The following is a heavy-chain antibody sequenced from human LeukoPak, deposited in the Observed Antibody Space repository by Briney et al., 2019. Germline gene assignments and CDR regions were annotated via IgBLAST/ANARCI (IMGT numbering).Heavy chain of an antibody. V-gene: IGHV3-30*02. D-gene: IGHD3-16*01. CDR3: AKDGGWMDPSVLYWYFDL. CDR1: GFTFSSYG. CDR2: IRYDGSIK. Sequence: GGSLRLSCAASGFTFSSYGMNWVRQAPGKGLERVAFIRYDGSIKYSADSVKGRFTISRDNSKNTLFLQMNSLRAEDTAVYYCAKDGGWMDPSVLYWYFDLWGRGTLVTVSS. J-gene: IGHJ2*01.